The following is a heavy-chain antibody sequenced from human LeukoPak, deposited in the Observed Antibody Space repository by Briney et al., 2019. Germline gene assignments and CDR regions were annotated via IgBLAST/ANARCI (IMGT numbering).Heavy chain of an antibody. J-gene: IGHJ4*02. CDR3: ARGKIQLWSPPDY. V-gene: IGHV3-21*01. CDR1: GFTFSSYG. Sequence: KTGGSLRLSCAASGFTFSSYGMNWVRQAPGKGLEWVSSISSSSSYIYYADSVKGRFTISRDNAKNSLYLQMNSLRAEDTAVYYCARGKIQLWSPPDYWGQGTLVTVSS. D-gene: IGHD5-18*01. CDR2: ISSSSSYI.